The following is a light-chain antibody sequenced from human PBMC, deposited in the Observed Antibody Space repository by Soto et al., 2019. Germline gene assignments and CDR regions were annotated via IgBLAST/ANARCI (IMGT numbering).Light chain of an antibody. CDR1: QDIRND. CDR2: GTS. J-gene: IGKJ2*01. CDR3: LQAYIYPYT. V-gene: IGKV1-6*01. Sequence: AIQMTQSPSSLSVSVGDRVTITCRASQDIRNDLGWYQQKPGKAPKLLIYGTSNLQSGVPSRFSCSGSGTDFTLTISSLQPEDFAIYYCLQAYIYPYTFGQGTKLEIK.